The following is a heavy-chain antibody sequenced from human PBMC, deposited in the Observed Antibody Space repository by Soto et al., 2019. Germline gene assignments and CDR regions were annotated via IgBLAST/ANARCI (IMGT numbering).Heavy chain of an antibody. V-gene: IGHV3-7*01. J-gene: IGHJ6*02. CDR1: GFTFSSYW. Sequence: EVQLVESGGGLVQPGGSLRLSCAASGFTFSSYWMSWVRQAPVKGLEWVGNIKQDGSEKNYVDFMEGRFTISRDNAENSLYLQMNRLRAVGAAVYYCARIASAGRGWDVWGQGTTVVVSS. CDR2: IKQDGSEK. D-gene: IGHD6-13*01. CDR3: ARIASAGRGWDV.